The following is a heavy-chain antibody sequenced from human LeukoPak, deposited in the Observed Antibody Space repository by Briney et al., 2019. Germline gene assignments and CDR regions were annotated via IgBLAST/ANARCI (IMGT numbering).Heavy chain of an antibody. CDR2: IYSGGST. Sequence: GGSLRLSCAASGFTVSSNYMSWVRQPPGKGLEWVSLIYSGGSTYYSDAVKGRFTISSGNSKNTVFVQMNSLRADDTAVYYCARRSGAYYHPHDYWGQGTLVTVSS. V-gene: IGHV3-53*01. J-gene: IGHJ4*02. CDR1: GFTVSSNY. D-gene: IGHD4/OR15-4a*01. CDR3: ARRSGAYYHPHDY.